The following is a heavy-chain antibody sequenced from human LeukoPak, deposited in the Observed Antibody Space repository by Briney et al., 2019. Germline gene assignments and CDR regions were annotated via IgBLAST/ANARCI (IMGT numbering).Heavy chain of an antibody. Sequence: GGSLRLSCAASGFTFSSYAMSWVRQAPGKGLGWVSAISGSGGSTYYADSVKGRFTISRDNSKNTLYLEMNSLRAEDTAIYYCAKMKGHPLPKYYMDVWGQGTTVTASS. V-gene: IGHV3-23*01. CDR3: AKMKGHPLPKYYMDV. J-gene: IGHJ6*01. CDR1: GFTFSSYA. CDR2: ISGSGGST. D-gene: IGHD1-26*01.